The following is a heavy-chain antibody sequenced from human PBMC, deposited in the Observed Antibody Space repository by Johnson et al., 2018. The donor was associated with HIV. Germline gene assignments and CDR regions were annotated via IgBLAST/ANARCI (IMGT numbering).Heavy chain of an antibody. J-gene: IGHJ3*01. CDR3: ARAIAAAGSSIEDDA. V-gene: IGHV3-9*01. Sequence: VQLVESGGGLVQPGGSLRLSCAVSGFTFDNFAMHWVRQAPGKGLEWVSSISWDSGTIGYADSVKGRFTISRDNAKISLYLQMDSLRAEDTAVYYCARAIAAAGSSIEDDAWGQGTMVTVSS. D-gene: IGHD6-13*01. CDR2: ISWDSGTI. CDR1: GFTFDNFA.